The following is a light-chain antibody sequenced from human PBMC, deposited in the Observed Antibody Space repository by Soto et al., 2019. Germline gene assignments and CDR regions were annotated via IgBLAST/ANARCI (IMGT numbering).Light chain of an antibody. Sequence: DIVMTQSPDSLAVSLGERATINCKSSQSVLYSSTKKNYLPWYQQKPGQPPKLLIYWASTRESGVPDRFSGSGSGTDFTLTISSLQAEDVAVYYCQQNYDTPRTFGQGTKVEIK. V-gene: IGKV4-1*01. CDR2: WAS. CDR1: QSVLYSSTKKNY. J-gene: IGKJ1*01. CDR3: QQNYDTPRT.